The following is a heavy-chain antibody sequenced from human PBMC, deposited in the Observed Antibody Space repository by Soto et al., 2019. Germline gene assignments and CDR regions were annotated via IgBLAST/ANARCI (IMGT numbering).Heavy chain of an antibody. CDR1: GYTLTELS. V-gene: IGHV1-24*01. Sequence: QVQLVQSGAEVKKPGASVKVSCKVSGYTLTELSMHWVRQAPGKGLEWMGGFDPEDGETIYAQKFQGRVTMTEDTXXDTAYMELSSLRSEDTAVYXCXXXXXXXXXXXFDIWGQGTMVTVSS. CDR2: FDPEDGET. J-gene: IGHJ3*02. CDR3: XXXXXXXXXXXFDI.